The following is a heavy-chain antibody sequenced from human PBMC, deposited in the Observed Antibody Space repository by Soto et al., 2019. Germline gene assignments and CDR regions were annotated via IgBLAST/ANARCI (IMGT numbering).Heavy chain of an antibody. CDR2: IFSSGTT. V-gene: IGHV4-30-4*01. CDR3: ARVPSPFDYYYAMDV. J-gene: IGHJ6*02. CDR1: GDSISSGNTY. Sequence: SETLSLACTVSGDSISSGNTYWSWIRQPPGKGLEWIGYIFSSGTTYYNPSLKSRLTMSLDASQNQFSLKLNSLTDADTVVYFCARVPSPFDYYYAMDVWGQGTTVTVSS. D-gene: IGHD3-16*01.